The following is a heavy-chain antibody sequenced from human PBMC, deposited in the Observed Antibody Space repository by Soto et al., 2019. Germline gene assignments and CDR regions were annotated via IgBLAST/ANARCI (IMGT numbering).Heavy chain of an antibody. Sequence: GGSLRLSCAASGFTFSSYAMSWVRQALGKGLKWVSVISGSGGSTYYADTVKGRFTISRDNSRNTLYLQMNSLRAEDTAVYYCAKKRGTTCYSGIQNWGQGTLVTVSS. J-gene: IGHJ4*02. D-gene: IGHD2-2*01. CDR3: AKKRGTTCYSGIQN. CDR1: GFTFSSYA. V-gene: IGHV3-23*01. CDR2: ISGSGGST.